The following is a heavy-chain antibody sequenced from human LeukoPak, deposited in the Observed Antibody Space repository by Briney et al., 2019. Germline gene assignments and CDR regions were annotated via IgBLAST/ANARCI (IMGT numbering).Heavy chain of an antibody. CDR1: GGSMSSGTYY. J-gene: IGHJ3*01. V-gene: IGHV4-39*07. D-gene: IGHD1-26*01. CDR2: VYRSGHT. Sequence: PSETLSLTRTVSGGSMSSGTYYWGWIRQPPGKGLEWIGSVYRSGHTYYNESLKSRVTISVETSETQFSLRLTSVTAADTAMYYCVRDMSGGDAFDVWGQGTVVIVSS. CDR3: VRDMSGGDAFDV.